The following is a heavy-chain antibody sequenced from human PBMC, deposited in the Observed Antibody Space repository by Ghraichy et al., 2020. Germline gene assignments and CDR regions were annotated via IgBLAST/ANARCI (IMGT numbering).Heavy chain of an antibody. CDR3: ASATFMITFGGVIGPYFDY. J-gene: IGHJ4*02. V-gene: IGHV4-31*03. D-gene: IGHD3-16*02. CDR2: IYYSGST. Sequence: SETLSLTCTVSGGSISSGGYYWSWIRQHPGKGLEWIGYIYYSGSTYYNPSLKSRVTISVDTSKNQFSLKLSSVTAADTAVYYCASATFMITFGGVIGPYFDYWGQGTLVTVSS. CDR1: GGSISSGGYY.